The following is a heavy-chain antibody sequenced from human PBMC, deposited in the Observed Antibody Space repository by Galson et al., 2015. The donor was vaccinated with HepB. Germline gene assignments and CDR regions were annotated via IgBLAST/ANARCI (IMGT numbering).Heavy chain of an antibody. CDR1: NFAFSNAW. CDR3: TTDLVGTTQLDI. V-gene: IGHV3-15*07. D-gene: IGHD1/OR15-1a*01. Sequence: SLRLSCAASNFAFSNAWMNWVRQAPGKGLEWVGRIKTKTDGGTTDYAAPVKDRFTISRDDSENTLYLQMNSLKIEDTAVYYCTTDLVGTTQLDIWGQGTMVTVSS. CDR2: IKTKTDGGTT. J-gene: IGHJ3*02.